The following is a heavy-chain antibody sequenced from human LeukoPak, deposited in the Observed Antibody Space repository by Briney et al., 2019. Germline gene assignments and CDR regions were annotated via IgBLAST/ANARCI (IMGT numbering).Heavy chain of an antibody. V-gene: IGHV1-2*02. CDR2: INPNSGGT. D-gene: IGHD3-10*01. CDR1: GYTFTGYY. J-gene: IGHJ5*02. Sequence: AASVEVSFKASGYTFTGYYMHGVRQAPGQGGGGGGWINPNSGGTNYSQKFQGRVTMTRDTSISTAYMELSRLRSDDPAVYYCARVKGARITMVRGVIGGPYNWFDPWGQGTLVTVSS. CDR3: ARVKGARITMVRGVIGGPYNWFDP.